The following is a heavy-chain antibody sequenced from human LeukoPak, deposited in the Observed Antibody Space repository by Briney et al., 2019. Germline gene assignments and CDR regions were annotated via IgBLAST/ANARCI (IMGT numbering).Heavy chain of an antibody. CDR2: ISGSRSDT. CDR3: GRFSRAPDY. CDR1: GFTFSDYY. Sequence: GGSLRLSCAASGFTFSDYYMNWIRQAPGKGLEYISYISGSRSDTNYADSVKGRFTISRDNAKKSLYLQMNSLSAEDTAVYYCGRFSRAPDYWGQGTLVTVSS. V-gene: IGHV3-11*06. D-gene: IGHD2-2*01. J-gene: IGHJ4*02.